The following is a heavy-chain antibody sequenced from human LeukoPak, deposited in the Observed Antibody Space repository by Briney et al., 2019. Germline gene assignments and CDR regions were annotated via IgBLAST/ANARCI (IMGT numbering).Heavy chain of an antibody. D-gene: IGHD5-18*01. J-gene: IGHJ4*02. CDR2: IRYDGSNK. V-gene: IGHV3-30*02. CDR1: GFTFSSYG. CDR3: AAIVGYSYGLDY. Sequence: PGGSLRLSCAASGFTFSSYGMHWVRQAPGKGLEWVAFIRYDGSNKYYADSVKGRFTISRDNSKNTLYLQMNSLRAEDTAVYYCAAIVGYSYGLDYWGQGTLVTGSS.